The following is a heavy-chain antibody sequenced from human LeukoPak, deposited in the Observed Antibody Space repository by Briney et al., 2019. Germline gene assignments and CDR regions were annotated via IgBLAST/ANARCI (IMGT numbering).Heavy chain of an antibody. CDR1: GFTVSSSY. CDR3: AREVVSTPSYFDS. D-gene: IGHD2-15*01. CDR2: FYRGDST. Sequence: GGSLRLSCAASGFTVSSSYMYWVRRAPGKGLEWVSFFYRGDSTYYAESVRGRFTISRDNSKNTLYLLMNSLIPEDTAVYYCAREVVSTPSYFDSWGQGTLVTVSS. V-gene: IGHV3-53*01. J-gene: IGHJ4*02.